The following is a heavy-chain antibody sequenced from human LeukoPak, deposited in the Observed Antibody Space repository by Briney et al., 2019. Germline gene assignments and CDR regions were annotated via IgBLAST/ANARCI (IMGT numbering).Heavy chain of an antibody. Sequence: GGSLRLFCAASGFTVSSNFMIWVRQAPGKGLEWVSVIYSDGSTYYADSVKGRFTISRDNSKDTLYLQMNSLRAEDTAVYYCARAGAVVRGVIGHYYGMDVWGQGTTVTVSS. CDR1: GFTVSSNF. CDR3: ARAGAVVRGVIGHYYGMDV. J-gene: IGHJ6*02. D-gene: IGHD3-10*01. V-gene: IGHV3-53*01. CDR2: IYSDGST.